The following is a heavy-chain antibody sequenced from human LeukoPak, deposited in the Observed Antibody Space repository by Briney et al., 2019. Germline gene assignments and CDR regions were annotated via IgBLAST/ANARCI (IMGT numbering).Heavy chain of an antibody. Sequence: GGSLRLSCAASGFTFDDYAMHWVRQAPGKGLEWVSLISWDGGSTYYADSVKGRFTISRDNSKNSLYLQMNSLRAEDTALYYCAKDGDQDATRTYGMDVWGQGTTVTVSS. CDR3: AKDGDQDATRTYGMDV. J-gene: IGHJ6*02. CDR2: ISWDGGST. V-gene: IGHV3-43D*03. CDR1: GFTFDDYA. D-gene: IGHD1-26*01.